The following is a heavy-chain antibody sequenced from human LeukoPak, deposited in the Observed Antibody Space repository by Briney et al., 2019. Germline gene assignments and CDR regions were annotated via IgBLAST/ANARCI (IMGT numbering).Heavy chain of an antibody. Sequence: SETLSLTCTVSGDSISRGYYWGWIRQPPGKGLEWIGSIYHSGITYYNPSLKSRVTISVDTSKNQFSLKLSSVTAADTAVYYCARKATYYYGMDVWGQGTTVTVSS. D-gene: IGHD1-26*01. V-gene: IGHV4-38-2*02. CDR1: GDSISRGYY. J-gene: IGHJ6*02. CDR3: ARKATYYYGMDV. CDR2: IYHSGIT.